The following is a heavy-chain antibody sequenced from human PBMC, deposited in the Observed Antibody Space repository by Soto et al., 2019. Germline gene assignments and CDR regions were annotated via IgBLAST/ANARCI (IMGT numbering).Heavy chain of an antibody. CDR2: IYHSGST. D-gene: IGHD2-2*01. Sequence: QVQLQESGPGLVKPSGTLSLTCAVSSGSISSSNWWSWVRQPPGKGLEWIGEIYHSGSTNYNPSLKSRVTIAVDKSKIQFSLKLSSVTAANTAVYYWASITRAAAPDYWGQGTLVTVSS. CDR3: ASITRAAAPDY. V-gene: IGHV4-4*02. J-gene: IGHJ4*02. CDR1: SGSISSSNW.